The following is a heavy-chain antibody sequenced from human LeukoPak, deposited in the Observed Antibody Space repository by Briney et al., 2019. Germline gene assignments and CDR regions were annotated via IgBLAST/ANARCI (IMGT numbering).Heavy chain of an antibody. CDR3: ARRPTFYGFDV. CDR1: GGSIMVAAYS. J-gene: IGHJ6*02. Sequence: PSETLSLTCTVSGGSIMVAAYSWSWIRQPPGKGLEWIGSIYYGGTTYYNPSLKSRVTISLDTSKKQFSLRVTSVTAADTAVYYCARRPTFYGFDVWGQGTTVTVSS. D-gene: IGHD3-10*01. V-gene: IGHV4-39*01. CDR2: IYYGGTT.